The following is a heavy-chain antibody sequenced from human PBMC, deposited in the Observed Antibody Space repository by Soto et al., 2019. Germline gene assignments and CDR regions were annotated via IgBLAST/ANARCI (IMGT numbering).Heavy chain of an antibody. J-gene: IGHJ6*02. CDR3: ARDDHYGSGSYYYYYYGMDV. CDR2: ISAYNGNT. D-gene: IGHD3-10*01. V-gene: IGHV1-18*01. CDR1: GYTLTSDG. Sequence: ASVKFSCQASGYTLTSDGISWLRHAPRQGLEWMGWISAYNGNTNYEQKLQGRVTMTTDTSTSTAYMELRSLRSDETAVYYCARDDHYGSGSYYYYYYGMDVWGQGTTVTVYS.